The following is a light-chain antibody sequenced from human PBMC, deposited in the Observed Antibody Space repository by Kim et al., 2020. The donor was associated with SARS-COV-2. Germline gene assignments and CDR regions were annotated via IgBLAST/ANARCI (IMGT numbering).Light chain of an antibody. J-gene: IGKJ1*01. CDR1: QIVSSSF. Sequence: PGEKATLSCRASQIVSSSFLAWYQQKPGQAPRLLIYGASSWATDIPDRFSGSGSGTDFTLTISSVEPEDSAVYYCQQYGSSPQTFGQGTKVDIK. V-gene: IGKV3-20*01. CDR2: GAS. CDR3: QQYGSSPQT.